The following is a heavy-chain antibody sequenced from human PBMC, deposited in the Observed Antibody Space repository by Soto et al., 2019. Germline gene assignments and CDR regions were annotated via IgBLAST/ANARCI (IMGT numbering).Heavy chain of an antibody. J-gene: IGHJ4*02. CDR3: AKTGQGSSYGYYFDS. V-gene: IGHV3-23*01. Sequence: GGSLRLSCAASGFTFSSYGMSWVRQAPGEGLEWVSGISGSGGSTYYADSVKGRFTISRDNSKNTLYLQMYSLRAEDTAVYYCAKTGQGSSYGYYFDSWGQGTLVTVSS. D-gene: IGHD5-18*01. CDR2: ISGSGGST. CDR1: GFTFSSYG.